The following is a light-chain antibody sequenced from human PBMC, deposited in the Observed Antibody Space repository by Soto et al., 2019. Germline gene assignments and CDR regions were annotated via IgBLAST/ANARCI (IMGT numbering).Light chain of an antibody. Sequence: QSSLTQPPSVSVAPGQRVTGSCTGSSSNIGADYDVHWYQHLPGKTPKPLIYANNNRPAGVPDRFSASKSGTSASLAITGLQAEAEAYYYRQSSDSSLGDSWVFGGGTKVTVL. J-gene: IGLJ3*02. CDR1: SSNIGADYD. V-gene: IGLV1-40*01. CDR3: QSSDSSLGDSWV. CDR2: ANN.